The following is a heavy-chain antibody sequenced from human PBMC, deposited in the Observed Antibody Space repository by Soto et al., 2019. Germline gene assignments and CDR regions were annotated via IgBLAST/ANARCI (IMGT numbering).Heavy chain of an antibody. CDR1: GFTFSNYG. J-gene: IGHJ4*02. CDR3: ARDWVWFGAHPIDY. CDR2: ISYDGSNK. D-gene: IGHD3-10*01. V-gene: IGHV3-30*03. Sequence: QVQLGESGGGVFQPGGSLRLSCAASGFTFSNYGMNGVRKAPGKGLGWVAVISYDGSNKYYADSVKGRFTISRDNSKNTLYLQMNSLTTEDTAVYYCARDWVWFGAHPIDYWGQGTLVTVSS.